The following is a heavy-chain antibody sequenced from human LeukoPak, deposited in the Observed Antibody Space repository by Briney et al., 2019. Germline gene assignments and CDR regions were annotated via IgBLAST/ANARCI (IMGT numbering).Heavy chain of an antibody. J-gene: IGHJ4*02. CDR2: VGGSGGNT. D-gene: IGHD6-13*01. Sequence: GGSLRLPCAASGLTFSSYAMSWVRQAPGKGLEWVSAVGGSGGNTYYADSVKGRFTISRDNSKNTLYLQMNSLRPEDTAVYCCAKARSTWYGTFDFWGQGTLVTISS. V-gene: IGHV3-23*01. CDR1: GLTFSSYA. CDR3: AKARSTWYGTFDF.